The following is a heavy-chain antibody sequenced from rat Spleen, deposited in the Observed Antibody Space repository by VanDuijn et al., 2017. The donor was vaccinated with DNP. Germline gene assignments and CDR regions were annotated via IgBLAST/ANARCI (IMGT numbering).Heavy chain of an antibody. CDR2: ISASGTRT. Sequence: EVQLVESGGGLVQPGRSLKLSCAASGFTFSNYDMAWVRQAPKKGLEWVAAISASGTRTFYRDSVKGRFTLSRDNANSSLYLQMNSLKSEDTATYYCARRGTEGLDYWGQGVMVTVSS. V-gene: IGHV5-25*01. CDR1: GFTFSNYD. D-gene: IGHD1-11*01. J-gene: IGHJ2*01. CDR3: ARRGTEGLDY.